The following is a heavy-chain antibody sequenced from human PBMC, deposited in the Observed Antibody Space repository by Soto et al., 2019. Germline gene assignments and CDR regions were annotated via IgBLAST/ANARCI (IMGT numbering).Heavy chain of an antibody. CDR3: ARENRDYGDYAPNWFDP. Sequence: QVQLVQSGAEVKKPGSSVKVSCKASGGTFSSYAISWVRQAPGQGLEWMGGIIPIFGTANYAQKFQGRVTITADESTSTAYRELSSLRSEDTAVYYCARENRDYGDYAPNWFDPWGQGTLVTVSS. D-gene: IGHD4-17*01. CDR2: IIPIFGTA. J-gene: IGHJ5*02. CDR1: GGTFSSYA. V-gene: IGHV1-69*01.